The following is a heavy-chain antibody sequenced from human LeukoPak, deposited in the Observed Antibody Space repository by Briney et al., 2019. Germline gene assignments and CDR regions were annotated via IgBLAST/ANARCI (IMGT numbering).Heavy chain of an antibody. CDR1: GGSFSTYY. D-gene: IGHD4-11*01. V-gene: IGHV4-59*01. Sequence: SETLSLTCTVSGGSFSTYYWSWIRQPPGKGLEWIGYIYYSGSTNYNPSLKSRVTISVDTSKNQFSLKLSSVTAADTAVYYCARYSNYGDYYYYYMDVWGKGTTVTVSS. CDR2: IYYSGST. CDR3: ARYSNYGDYYYYYMDV. J-gene: IGHJ6*03.